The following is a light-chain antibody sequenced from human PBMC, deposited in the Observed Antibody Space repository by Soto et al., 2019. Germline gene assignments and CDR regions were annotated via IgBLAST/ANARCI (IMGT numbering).Light chain of an antibody. V-gene: IGKV3-15*01. CDR1: QSISSN. CDR3: QQYNDWPPIT. Sequence: EIVMTQSPATLSLSPGERSTLSCRASQSISSNLAWYQQKPGQAPRLLMFRTSSRATGFPARFSGSGSGTEFNLTISSLQSEDFAVYFCQQYNDWPPITFGQGTRLEIK. J-gene: IGKJ5*01. CDR2: RTS.